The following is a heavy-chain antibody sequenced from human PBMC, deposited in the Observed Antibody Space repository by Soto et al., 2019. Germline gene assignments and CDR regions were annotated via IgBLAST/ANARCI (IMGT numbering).Heavy chain of an antibody. V-gene: IGHV3-23*01. D-gene: IGHD2-8*02. Sequence: EVQLLESGGGLVQPGGSLRLSCAASGFTFNNYAMTWVRQAPGKGLEWVSTISGSDGSTYYADSVKGRFTMSRDNSNNALYLQMSSLRAEHTALYYCVKDWTGDTCPCMDVWGQGTTVTVSS. CDR3: VKDWTGDTCPCMDV. J-gene: IGHJ6*01. CDR1: GFTFNNYA. CDR2: ISGSDGST.